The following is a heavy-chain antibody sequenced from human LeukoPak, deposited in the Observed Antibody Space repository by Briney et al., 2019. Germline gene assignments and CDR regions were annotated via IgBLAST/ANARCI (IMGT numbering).Heavy chain of an antibody. CDR1: VFNFNVYS. CDR3: ARSTDWYADY. J-gene: IGHJ4*02. CDR2: ITSNLVII. Sequence: GGSLRLSCAASVFNFNVYSMNWVRQAPGKGLEWISYITSNLVIIHYADSVRGRFTISRDNAQNSLYLHMNSLRVEDTAVYFCARSTDWYADYWGQGTRVTVSS. V-gene: IGHV3-48*01. D-gene: IGHD3-9*01.